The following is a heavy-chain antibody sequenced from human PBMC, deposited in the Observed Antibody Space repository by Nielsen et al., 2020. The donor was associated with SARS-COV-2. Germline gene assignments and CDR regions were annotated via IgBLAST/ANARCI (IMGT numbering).Heavy chain of an antibody. Sequence: RQAPGKGLEWIGSIYYSGSTYYNPSLKSRVTISVDTSKNQFSLKLSAVTASDTAVYYCARAPTYYYGSGTVKAPRYFDYWGQGTLVTVSS. CDR3: ARAPTYYYGSGTVKAPRYFDY. V-gene: IGHV4-39*07. CDR2: IYYSGST. J-gene: IGHJ4*02. D-gene: IGHD3-10*01.